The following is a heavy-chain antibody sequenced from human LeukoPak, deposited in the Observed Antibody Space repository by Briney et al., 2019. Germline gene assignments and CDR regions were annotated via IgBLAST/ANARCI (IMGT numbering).Heavy chain of an antibody. D-gene: IGHD6-13*01. CDR1: GYIFTNYL. J-gene: IGHJ4*02. CDR2: INPSGGSP. Sequence: ASVKVSFKASGYIFTNYLMHWVRPPTGQGRVWMGIINPSGGSPSYAQKFQGRVTMTRDTSTSTGYMELSSLRTDNTSVYYWARGCSSSSPFFDYWGQGTLVTVSS. V-gene: IGHV1-46*01. CDR3: ARGCSSSSPFFDY.